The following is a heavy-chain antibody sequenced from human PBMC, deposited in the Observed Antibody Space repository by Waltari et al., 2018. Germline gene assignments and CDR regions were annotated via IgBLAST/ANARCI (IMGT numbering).Heavy chain of an antibody. Sequence: QVQLVQSGAEVKKHGASGKVSGKASGYTFTSYDINWVRQAPGQGLEWMGWMNPNSGNTGYAQKFQGRVTMTRNTSISTAYMELSSLRSEDTAVYSCARGERGGQQLWYWGQGTLVTVSS. J-gene: IGHJ4*02. V-gene: IGHV1-8*01. D-gene: IGHD6-13*01. CDR1: GYTFTSYD. CDR3: ARGERGGQQLWY. CDR2: MNPNSGNT.